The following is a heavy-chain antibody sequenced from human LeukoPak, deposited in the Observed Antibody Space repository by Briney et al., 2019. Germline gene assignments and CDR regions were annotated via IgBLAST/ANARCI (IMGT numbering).Heavy chain of an antibody. CDR3: AKDGPYKDIVVVPAAGNYFDY. CDR1: GFTFSSYA. CDR2: ISGSGGST. V-gene: IGHV3-23*01. Sequence: GGSLRLSCAASGFTFSSYAMSWVRQAPGKGLEWVSAISGSGGSTYYADSVKGRFTISRDNSKNTLYLQMNSLRAEDTAVYYCAKDGPYKDIVVVPAAGNYFDYWGQGTLVTVSS. D-gene: IGHD2-2*01. J-gene: IGHJ4*02.